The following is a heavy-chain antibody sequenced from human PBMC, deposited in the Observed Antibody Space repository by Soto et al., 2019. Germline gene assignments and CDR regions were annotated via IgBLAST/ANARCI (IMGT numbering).Heavy chain of an antibody. Sequence: GGSLRLSCAASGFTFSSYAMSWVRQAPGKGLEWVSAISGSGGSTYYADSVKGRFTISRDNSKNTLYLQMNSLRAEDTAVYDCAKGRAMVRGVRSRPPEHNWFDPWGQGTLVTVSS. CDR3: AKGRAMVRGVRSRPPEHNWFDP. CDR1: GFTFSSYA. J-gene: IGHJ5*02. D-gene: IGHD3-10*01. CDR2: ISGSGGST. V-gene: IGHV3-23*01.